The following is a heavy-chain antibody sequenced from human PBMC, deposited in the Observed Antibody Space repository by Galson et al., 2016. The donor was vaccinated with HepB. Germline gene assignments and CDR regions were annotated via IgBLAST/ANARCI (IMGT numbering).Heavy chain of an antibody. J-gene: IGHJ4*02. CDR1: GFTVSRDY. D-gene: IGHD3-10*01. V-gene: IGHV3-23*01. CDR3: AKLPRFGVDS. Sequence: SLRLSCAGSGFTVSRDYMSWVRQAPGKGLEWVSLITGSGGGPYYADSVKGRFTISRDNSRNTLYLQMNSLRTEDTAVYYCAKLPRFGVDSWGQGTLVTVSS. CDR2: ITGSGGGP.